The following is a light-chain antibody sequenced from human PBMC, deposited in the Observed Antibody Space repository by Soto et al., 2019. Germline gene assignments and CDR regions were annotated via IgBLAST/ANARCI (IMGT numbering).Light chain of an antibody. CDR1: QSISSSY. CDR2: GAS. J-gene: IGKJ1*01. Sequence: EIVLTQSPGTLSLSPGERAPLSCRASQSISSSYLAWYQQKPGQAPRLLIYGASSRATGIPGRFSGSGSGTDFTLTISRLEPEDFAVYYCQQYGRTFGQGTKV. CDR3: QQYGRT. V-gene: IGKV3-20*01.